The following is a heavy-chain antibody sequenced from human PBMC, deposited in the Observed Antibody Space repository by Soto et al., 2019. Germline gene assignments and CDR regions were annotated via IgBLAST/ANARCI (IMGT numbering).Heavy chain of an antibody. CDR3: ARVKYDYSNGDYYYYMDV. D-gene: IGHD4-4*01. CDR1: GGSISSYY. Sequence: SETLSLTCTVSGGSISSYYWSWIRQPPGKGLEWIGYIYYSGSTNYNPSLKSRVTISVDTSKNQFSLKLSSVTAADTAVYYCARVKYDYSNGDYYYYMDVWGKGTTVTVSS. J-gene: IGHJ6*03. V-gene: IGHV4-59*01. CDR2: IYYSGST.